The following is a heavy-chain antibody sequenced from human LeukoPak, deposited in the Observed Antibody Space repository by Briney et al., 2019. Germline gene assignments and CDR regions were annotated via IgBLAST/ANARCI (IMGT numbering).Heavy chain of an antibody. CDR1: GGSVSGYY. CDR3: ARGGRESYYYDSSGYGTYFDY. Sequence: SETLSLTCAVYGGSVSGYYWSWIRQPPGKGLEWIGEINHSGSTNYNPSLKSRVTISVDTSKNQFSLKLSSVTAADTAVYYCARGGRESYYYDSSGYGTYFDYWGQGTLVTVSS. J-gene: IGHJ4*02. D-gene: IGHD3-22*01. CDR2: INHSGST. V-gene: IGHV4-34*01.